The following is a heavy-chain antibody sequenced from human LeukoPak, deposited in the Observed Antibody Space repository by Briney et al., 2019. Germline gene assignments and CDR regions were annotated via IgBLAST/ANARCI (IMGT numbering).Heavy chain of an antibody. CDR1: GFTFSSYS. V-gene: IGHV3-21*01. D-gene: IGHD3-16*01. Sequence: PGGSLRLSCAASGFTFSSYSMNWVRQAPGKGLEWVSSISSSSSYIYYADSVKGRFTISRDNAKNSLYLQMNNLRDEDTAVYYCVRDGRSGGRTAFNIWGQGTKVTVSS. J-gene: IGHJ3*02. CDR3: VRDGRSGGRTAFNI. CDR2: ISSSSSYI.